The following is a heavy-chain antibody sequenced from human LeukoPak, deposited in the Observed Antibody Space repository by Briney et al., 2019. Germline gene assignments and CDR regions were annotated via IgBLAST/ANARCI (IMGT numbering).Heavy chain of an antibody. Sequence: PGRSLRLSCAASGFTFSSYAMHWVRQAPGKGLEWVAVISYDGSNKYHADSVKGRFTISRDNSKNTLYLQMNSLRAEDTAVYYCARGGDYGDYGLYYFDYWGQGTLVTVSS. D-gene: IGHD4-17*01. CDR1: GFTFSSYA. V-gene: IGHV3-30-3*01. J-gene: IGHJ4*02. CDR2: ISYDGSNK. CDR3: ARGGDYGDYGLYYFDY.